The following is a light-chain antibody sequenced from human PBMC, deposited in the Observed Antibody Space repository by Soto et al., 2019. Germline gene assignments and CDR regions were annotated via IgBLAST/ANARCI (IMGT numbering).Light chain of an antibody. J-gene: IGKJ1*01. CDR3: QQYYYGWT. Sequence: EIVMTQSPATLSVSPGETATLSCRASHNITSQIAWYQQKPGQAPRLLMHDASARATGIPARFSASGSGTEFTLTISSLQSEDFAVYYCQQYYYGWTFGQGTKVEIK. V-gene: IGKV3-15*01. CDR2: DAS. CDR1: HNITSQ.